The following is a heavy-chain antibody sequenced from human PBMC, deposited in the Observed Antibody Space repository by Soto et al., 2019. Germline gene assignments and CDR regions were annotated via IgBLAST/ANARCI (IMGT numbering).Heavy chain of an antibody. D-gene: IGHD3-22*01. CDR2: IHYSGNT. CDR3: ARDSLDSSGNFMRHPDAFDV. Sequence: SETLSLTCTVSGGSINSDGYYWSWIRQHPGKGLEWIGYIHYSGNTYYNPSLKSRITISIDTSKNQFSLQLSSVTVADTAVYFCARDSLDSSGNFMRHPDAFDVWGQGTGVTVSS. V-gene: IGHV4-31*03. CDR1: GGSINSDGYY. J-gene: IGHJ3*01.